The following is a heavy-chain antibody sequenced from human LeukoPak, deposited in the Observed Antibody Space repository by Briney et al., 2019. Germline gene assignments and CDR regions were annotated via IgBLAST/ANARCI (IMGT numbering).Heavy chain of an antibody. CDR3: ARDSSMITFGGVIVLDAFDI. CDR2: INHSGST. CDR1: GGSFSGYY. J-gene: IGHJ3*02. D-gene: IGHD3-16*02. Sequence: NSSETLSLTCAVYGGSFSGYYWSWIRQPPGKGLEWIGEINHSGSTNYNPSLKSRVTISVDTSKNQFSLKLSSVTAADTAVYYCARDSSMITFGGVIVLDAFDIWGQGTMVTVSS. V-gene: IGHV4-34*01.